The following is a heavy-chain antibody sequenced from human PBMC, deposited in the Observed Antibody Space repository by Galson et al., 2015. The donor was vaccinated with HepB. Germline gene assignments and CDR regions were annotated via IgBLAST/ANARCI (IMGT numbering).Heavy chain of an antibody. Sequence: QSGAEVKKPGESLKISCKGSGYSFTNSWIGWVRQMPGKGLEWMGIIYPGGSDTRYSPSFQGQVTISADKSISTAYLQWSSLKASDTAMYYCARRPYDSSGYQYYFDYWGQGTLVTVSS. D-gene: IGHD3-22*01. CDR2: IYPGGSDT. CDR1: GYSFTNSW. V-gene: IGHV5-51*03. J-gene: IGHJ4*02. CDR3: ARRPYDSSGYQYYFDY.